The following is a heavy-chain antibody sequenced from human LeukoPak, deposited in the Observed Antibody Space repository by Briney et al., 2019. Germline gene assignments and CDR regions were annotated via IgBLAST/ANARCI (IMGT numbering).Heavy chain of an antibody. CDR1: GYTFTSYY. J-gene: IGHJ6*03. CDR3: ARDRGGDYGRGRYYYYYYMEV. D-gene: IGHD4-17*01. Sequence: ASVKVSCKASGYTFTSYYMHWVRQAPGQGLEWMGIINPSGGSTSYAQKFQGRVTMTRDTSTSTVYMELSSLRSEDTAVYYCARDRGGDYGRGRYYYYYYMEVWAKGPRSPSP. V-gene: IGHV1-46*01. CDR2: INPSGGST.